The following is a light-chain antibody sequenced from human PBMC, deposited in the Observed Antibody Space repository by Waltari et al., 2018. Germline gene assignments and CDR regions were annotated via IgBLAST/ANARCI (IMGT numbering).Light chain of an antibody. CDR3: CSYAGRYTFV. CDR2: DVN. J-gene: IGLJ1*01. V-gene: IGLV2-11*01. CDR1: SSDVGRYRYNY. Sequence: QSALTQPRSVSGSPGQSVTISCTGSSSDVGRYRYNYFSRFQQYPGKAPKLMIYDVNKRPSGVPDRFSGSKSGNTASLTISGLQAEDEADYYCCSYAGRYTFVFGTGTTVTV.